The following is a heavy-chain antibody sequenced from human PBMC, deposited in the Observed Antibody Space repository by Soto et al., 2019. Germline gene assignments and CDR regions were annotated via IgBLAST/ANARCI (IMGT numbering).Heavy chain of an antibody. CDR2: ISYDGSNK. Sequence: GGSLRLSCAASGFTFSSYGMHWVRQAPGKGLEWVAVISYDGSNKYYADSVKGRFTISRDNSKNTLYLQMNSLRAEDTAVYYCAKDAAQFLLNWFDPWGQGTLVTVSS. D-gene: IGHD2-15*01. J-gene: IGHJ5*02. V-gene: IGHV3-30*18. CDR3: AKDAAQFLLNWFDP. CDR1: GFTFSSYG.